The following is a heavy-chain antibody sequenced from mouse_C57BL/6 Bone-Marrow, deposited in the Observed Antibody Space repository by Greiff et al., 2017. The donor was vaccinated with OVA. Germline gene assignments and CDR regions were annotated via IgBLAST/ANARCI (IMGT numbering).Heavy chain of an antibody. V-gene: IGHV5-16*01. CDR3: ARVDRSGYVNYFDY. D-gene: IGHD3-2*02. J-gene: IGHJ2*01. CDR2: INYDGSST. Sequence: EVMLVESEGGLVQPGSSMKLSCTASGFTFSDYYMAWVRQVPEKGLEWVAKINYDGSSTYYLDSLKSRFIISRDNAKNILYLQMSSLKSEDTATYYCARVDRSGYVNYFDYWGQGTTLTVSS. CDR1: GFTFSDYY.